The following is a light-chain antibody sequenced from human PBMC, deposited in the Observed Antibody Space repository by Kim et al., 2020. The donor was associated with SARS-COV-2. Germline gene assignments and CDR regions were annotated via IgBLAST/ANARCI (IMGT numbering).Light chain of an antibody. J-gene: IGKJ5*01. CDR1: HGINDC. CDR3: QQCHTLPPT. V-gene: IGKV1-33*01. Sequence: ASIGDRVNIPCQGSHGINDCLNWYQQKPGSAPKLLIYDTSVLGVGVPSRFSGSGFGTDFTFTIRSLQPEDFATYYCQQCHTLPPTFGQGTRLEIK. CDR2: DTS.